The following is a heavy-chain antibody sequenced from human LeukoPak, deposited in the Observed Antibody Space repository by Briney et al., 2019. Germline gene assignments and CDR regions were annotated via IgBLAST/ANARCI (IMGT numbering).Heavy chain of an antibody. CDR2: IDDGGRT. CDR3: ARTGRRVYFDF. J-gene: IGHJ4*02. V-gene: IGHV3-53*01. Sequence: PGGSLRLSCAASGFTVSNNYMSWVRQAPGKGLEWVSVIDDGGRTYYADSVKGRFTISRDNSKNTLYLQMNSLRAEDTAVYYCARTGRRVYFDFWGQGTLVTVSS. CDR1: GFTVSNNY. D-gene: IGHD1/OR15-1a*01.